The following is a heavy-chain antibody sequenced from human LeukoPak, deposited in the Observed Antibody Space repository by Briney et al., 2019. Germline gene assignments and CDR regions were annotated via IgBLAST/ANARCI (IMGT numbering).Heavy chain of an antibody. CDR3: AKDASTVTLHADY. V-gene: IGHV3-30*18. J-gene: IGHJ4*02. CDR1: GFIFSSFG. D-gene: IGHD4-17*01. Sequence: GRSLRLSCAASGFIFSSFGMHWVRQAPGKGPEWVAVLSYDGSNSYYADSVKGRFTISRDNSKNTLYLQMNSLRGEDTAVYYCAKDASTVTLHADYWGQGTLVTVSS. CDR2: LSYDGSNS.